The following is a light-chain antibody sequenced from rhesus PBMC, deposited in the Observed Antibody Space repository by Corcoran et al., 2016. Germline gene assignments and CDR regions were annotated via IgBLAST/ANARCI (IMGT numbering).Light chain of an antibody. CDR3: QQHNSYPRT. J-gene: IGKJ1*01. CDR2: YAS. V-gene: IGKV1S14*01. CDR1: QDIKNY. Sequence: DIQMTQSPSSLLASVGDTVTFSCRASQDIKNYLAWYKQKPGKAPKPLIYYASYRGRGAPSRFSGGGVGTDFTLSISSLQPEDFATYYCQQHNSYPRTIGQGTKVEI.